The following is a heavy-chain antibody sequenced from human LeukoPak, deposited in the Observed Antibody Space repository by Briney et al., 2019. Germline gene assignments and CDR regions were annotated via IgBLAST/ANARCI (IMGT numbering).Heavy chain of an antibody. CDR2: ISGSGGST. D-gene: IGHD7-27*01. CDR1: GFTFSSYA. CDR3: AKDGLGIWSRGYFDY. V-gene: IGHV3-23*01. J-gene: IGHJ4*02. Sequence: GGSLRLSCAASGFTFSSYAMSWVRQAPGKGLEWVSAISGSGGSTYYADSVKGRSTISRDNSKNTLYLQMNSLRAEDTAVYYCAKDGLGIWSRGYFDYWGQGTLVTVSS.